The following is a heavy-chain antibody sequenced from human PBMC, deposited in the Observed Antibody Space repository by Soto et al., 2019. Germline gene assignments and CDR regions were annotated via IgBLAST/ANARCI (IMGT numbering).Heavy chain of an antibody. CDR1: GYTLTTYA. Sequence: ASVKVSCKASGYTLTTYAMQWVRQAPGQKLEWMGWINAANGNTKYSQKFQGRVTITTDTSASTAYMELSSLGAEDTAVYYCARVRRYARSGWYQGGCVHFDYWGQGALVTVAS. CDR3: ARVRRYARSGWYQGGCVHFDY. D-gene: IGHD6-19*01. J-gene: IGHJ4*02. V-gene: IGHV1-3*01. CDR2: INAANGNT.